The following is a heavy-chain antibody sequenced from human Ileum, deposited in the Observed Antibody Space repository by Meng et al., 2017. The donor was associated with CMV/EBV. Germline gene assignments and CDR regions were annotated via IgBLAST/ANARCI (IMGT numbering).Heavy chain of an antibody. CDR2: ECYNGIT. CDR1: GGSRSSTC. D-gene: IGHD6-13*01. J-gene: IGHJ1*01. Sequence: DSGPGLVKPSNPLSSTCAVSGGSRSSTCWSWIRQPPGKVLECIGYECYNGITDYNPSLKSRITISGDTSKNQFSLQVTSVTAADTAMYYCALRGLAAGTPQQWGQGTLVTVSS. V-gene: IGHV4-59*07. CDR3: ALRGLAAGTPQQ.